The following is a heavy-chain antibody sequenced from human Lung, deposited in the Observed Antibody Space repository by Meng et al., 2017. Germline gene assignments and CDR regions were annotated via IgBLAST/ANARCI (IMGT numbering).Heavy chain of an antibody. CDR3: ARGYYSDSH. CDR1: GASIDTDKW. V-gene: IGHV4-4*02. J-gene: IGHJ4*02. Sequence: QVQLQESGPGLVKPSGTLSLTFAVSGASIDTDKWWTWVRQSPGKGLEWIGEIHHSGSTNYNPSLKSRVILSVDKSKNQFTLKVNSVTAADTAVYYCARGYYSDSHWGQGTLVTVSS. D-gene: IGHD3-22*01. CDR2: IHHSGST.